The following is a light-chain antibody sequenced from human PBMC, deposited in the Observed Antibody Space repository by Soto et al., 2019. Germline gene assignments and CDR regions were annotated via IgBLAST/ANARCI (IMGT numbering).Light chain of an antibody. CDR1: QSVLYSSNNKNY. CDR2: WAS. CDR3: QQYYSTPLT. J-gene: IGKJ4*01. Sequence: DIVMTQSPDSLAVSLGERATINCKSSQSVLYSSNNKNYLAWYQQKPGQPPKLHIYWASTRESGVPDRFSGSGSGTDFTLTISSLQAEDVAVYYCQQYYSTPLTFGGGTKVEI. V-gene: IGKV4-1*01.